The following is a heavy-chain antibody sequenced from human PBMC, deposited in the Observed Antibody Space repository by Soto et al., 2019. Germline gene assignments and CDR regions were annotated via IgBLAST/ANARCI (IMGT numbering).Heavy chain of an antibody. J-gene: IGHJ4*02. CDR1: GFTFSSYS. CDR2: ISSSSSTI. D-gene: IGHD5-12*01. V-gene: IGHV3-48*02. Sequence: EVQLVESGGGLVQPGGSLRLSCAASGFTFSSYSMNWVRQAPGKGLEWVSYISSSSSTIYYADSVKGRFTISRDNAKNSLYLQMNSLRDEDTAVYYCAGDREWLRLGGGFDYWGQGTLVTVSS. CDR3: AGDREWLRLGGGFDY.